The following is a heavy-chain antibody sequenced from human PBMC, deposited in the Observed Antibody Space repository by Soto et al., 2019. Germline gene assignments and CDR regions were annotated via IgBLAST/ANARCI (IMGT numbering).Heavy chain of an antibody. J-gene: IGHJ4*02. Sequence: EVQLLESGGGLVRPGGSLRLSCVISGFTFSSYAMTWVRQAPGKGLEWVSTLNGRATEKYHADSVRGRFTISRDNSKSTLYLQMKSLRAEDSAIYYCAKGYSDSSCSHLDFWGQGTLVTVSS. CDR3: AKGYSDSSCSHLDF. CDR1: GFTFSSYA. V-gene: IGHV3-23*01. CDR2: LNGRATEK. D-gene: IGHD6-13*01.